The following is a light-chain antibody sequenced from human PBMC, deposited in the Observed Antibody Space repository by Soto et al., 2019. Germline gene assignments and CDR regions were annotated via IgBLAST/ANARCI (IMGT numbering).Light chain of an antibody. J-gene: IGLJ1*01. V-gene: IGLV2-14*01. CDR2: EVS. CDR1: SIDAGIYKY. Sequence: QSALTQPASVSGSPGQSITISCTGTSIDAGIYKYVSWYQQHPGKAPKLMIYEVSNRPTGVSNRFSGSKSGNTASLTISVLKAEDDTDSYCLSYTRGGTYVFGTGTKLTVL. CDR3: LSYTRGGTYV.